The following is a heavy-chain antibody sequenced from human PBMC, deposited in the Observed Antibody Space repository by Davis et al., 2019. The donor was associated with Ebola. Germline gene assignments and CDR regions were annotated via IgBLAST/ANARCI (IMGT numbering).Heavy chain of an antibody. CDR3: VPREYSSSFKYNWFDP. J-gene: IGHJ5*02. CDR2: IYYSGST. Sequence: SETLSLTCTVSGGSTSSYYWSWIRQPPGKGLEWIGYIYYSGSTNYNPSLKSRVTISVDTSKNQFSLKLSSVTAADTAVYYCVPREYSSSFKYNWFDPWGQGTLVTVSS. V-gene: IGHV4-59*12. D-gene: IGHD6-13*01. CDR1: GGSTSSYY.